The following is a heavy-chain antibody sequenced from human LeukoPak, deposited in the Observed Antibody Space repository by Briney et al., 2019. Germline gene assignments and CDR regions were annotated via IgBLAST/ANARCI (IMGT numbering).Heavy chain of an antibody. V-gene: IGHV1-2*02. CDR1: GYTFTGYY. J-gene: IGHJ4*02. Sequence: ASVKVSCKASGYTFTGYYMYWVRQAPGQGLEWMGWINPNSGGTNYAQTFQGRVTMTRDTSISTAYMALSRLRSDDTAVYYCARGLDKYDYWSGYSLAYWGQGTLVTVSS. CDR2: INPNSGGT. D-gene: IGHD3-3*01. CDR3: ARGLDKYDYWSGYSLAY.